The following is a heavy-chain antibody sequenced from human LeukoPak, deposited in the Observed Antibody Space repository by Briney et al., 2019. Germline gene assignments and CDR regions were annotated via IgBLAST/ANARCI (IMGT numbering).Heavy chain of an antibody. V-gene: IGHV3-7*01. Sequence: PGGSLRLSCAVSGFTFSSYWMSWVRQAPGKGLEWVANIKQDGSEKYYVDSVKGRFTISRDNAKNSMYLQMNSLRAEDTAVYYCARDGATFSGYDWYYYMDVWGKGTTVTVSS. CDR1: GFTFSSYW. D-gene: IGHD5-12*01. CDR2: IKQDGSEK. CDR3: ARDGATFSGYDWYYYMDV. J-gene: IGHJ6*03.